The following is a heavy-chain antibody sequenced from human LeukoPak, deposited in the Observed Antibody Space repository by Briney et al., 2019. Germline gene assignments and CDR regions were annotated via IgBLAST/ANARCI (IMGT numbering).Heavy chain of an antibody. CDR2: IGYSSSTI. CDR3: ASAGSTTLSRWFDH. J-gene: IGHJ5*02. V-gene: IGHV3-48*02. CDR1: AFPFSSYS. Sequence: GGSLRLSCAASAFPFSSYSMTWVRQAPGKGLEWLSYIGYSSSTIFYAESVKGRFTISRDNAKNSLYLQMNSLRDEDTAVYYCASAGSTTLSRWFDHWGQGSLVTVSS. D-gene: IGHD1-1*01.